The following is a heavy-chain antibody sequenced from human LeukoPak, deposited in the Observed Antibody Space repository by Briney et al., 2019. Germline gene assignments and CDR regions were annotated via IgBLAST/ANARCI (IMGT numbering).Heavy chain of an antibody. CDR2: IYYSGST. J-gene: IGHJ6*03. D-gene: IGHD3-3*01. CDR1: GGSISSYY. Sequence: PSETLSLTCTVSGGSISSYYWSWIRQPPGKGLEWIGYIYYSGSTDYNPSLKSRVTISVDTSKNQFSLKLSSVTAADTAVYYCARAGNYDFWSGITYYYYYYYMDVWGKGTTVTVSS. CDR3: ARAGNYDFWSGITYYYYYYYMDV. V-gene: IGHV4-59*01.